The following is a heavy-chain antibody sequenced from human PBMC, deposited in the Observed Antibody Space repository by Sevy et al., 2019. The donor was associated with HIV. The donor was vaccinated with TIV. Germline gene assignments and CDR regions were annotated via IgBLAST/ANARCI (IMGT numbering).Heavy chain of an antibody. V-gene: IGHV3-73*01. CDR3: TRHQTYSNYGYYYYGMDV. CDR2: IRSKANSYAT. D-gene: IGHD4-4*01. CDR1: GFTFSGSA. Sequence: GGSLRLSCAASGFTFSGSAMHWVRQASGKGLEWVGRIRSKANSYATAYAASVKGRLTISRDDSKNTAYLQMNSLKTEDTAVYYCTRHQTYSNYGYYYYGMDVWGQGTTVTVSS. J-gene: IGHJ6*02.